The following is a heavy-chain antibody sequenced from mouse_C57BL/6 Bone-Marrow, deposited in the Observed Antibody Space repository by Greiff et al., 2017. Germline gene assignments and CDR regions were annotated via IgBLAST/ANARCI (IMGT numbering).Heavy chain of an antibody. CDR1: GYTFTSYG. D-gene: IGHD1-1*01. V-gene: IGHV1-81*01. CDR2: IYPRSGNT. Sequence: QVQLQQSGAELARPGASVKLSCKASGYTFTSYGISWVKQRTGQGLEWIGEIYPRSGNTYYNEKFKGKATLTADKSSSTAYMELRSLTSEDSAVYFCARGGLRDYWGQGTTLPVSS. J-gene: IGHJ2*01. CDR3: ARGGLRDY.